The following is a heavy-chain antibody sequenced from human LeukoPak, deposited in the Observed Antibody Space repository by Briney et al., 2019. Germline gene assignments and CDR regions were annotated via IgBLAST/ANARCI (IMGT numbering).Heavy chain of an antibody. V-gene: IGHV3-7*03. Sequence: GGSLRLSYAASGFTSSNHWMSWVRQAPGKGLEWVANIKHDGRDKHYVDSVKGRFTIARDSAKNSLNLQMNSLRAEDTAVYYCARGGNYDILTGYIFDCWGQGTLVTVSS. J-gene: IGHJ4*02. CDR1: GFTSSNHW. D-gene: IGHD3-9*01. CDR3: ARGGNYDILTGYIFDC. CDR2: IKHDGRDK.